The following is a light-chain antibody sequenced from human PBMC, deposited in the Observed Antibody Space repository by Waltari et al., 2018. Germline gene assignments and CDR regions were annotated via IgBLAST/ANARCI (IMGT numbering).Light chain of an antibody. Sequence: EVVLTQSPATLPLSPGDTATLSCRASQGVSMYLAWYQHRPGQGPRLLIYDATNRATGMPARVGCSGSGTDFTLAVSSLGPKDFGVYVCQQRSNWPMTVGGGTKVEIK. CDR2: DAT. CDR3: QQRSNWPMT. J-gene: IGKJ4*01. CDR1: QGVSMY. V-gene: IGKV3-11*01.